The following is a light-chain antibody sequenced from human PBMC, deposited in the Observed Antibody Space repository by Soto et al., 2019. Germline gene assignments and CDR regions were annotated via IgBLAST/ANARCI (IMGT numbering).Light chain of an antibody. CDR1: QSVGSD. V-gene: IGKV3-11*01. Sequence: EIVLTQSPATLSLSPGERATLSCRASQSVGSDLAWYQQKPGQAPRLLIYTAAYRRTGIPARFSGSGSGTDFTLIISSLEAEDFALYYCQQRSSWPLTFGPGTTGDIK. CDR2: TAA. CDR3: QQRSSWPLT. J-gene: IGKJ3*01.